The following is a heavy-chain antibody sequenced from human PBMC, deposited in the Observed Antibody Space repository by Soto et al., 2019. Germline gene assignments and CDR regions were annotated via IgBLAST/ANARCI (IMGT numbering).Heavy chain of an antibody. V-gene: IGHV3-53*01. CDR1: GFTLDKYT. Sequence: GWSLRLACAAFGFTLDKYTMGWVRQAPGKGLEWVAESFSSGGTQYADSVKGRFTISRDNSRNMVFLQMNGLRVEDTALYYCARDREPDGIWTFDSWGQGALVTVSS. CDR3: ARDREPDGIWTFDS. D-gene: IGHD3-9*01. CDR2: SFSSGGT. J-gene: IGHJ4*02.